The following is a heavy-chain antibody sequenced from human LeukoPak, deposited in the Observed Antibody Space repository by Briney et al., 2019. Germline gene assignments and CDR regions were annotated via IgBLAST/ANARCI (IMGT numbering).Heavy chain of an antibody. J-gene: IGHJ4*02. V-gene: IGHV3-7*01. CDR1: GFTFSIYS. CDR2: IKQDGREK. D-gene: IGHD3-3*01. CDR3: ARSGYYDFWSGRNFDY. Sequence: PGGSLRLSCASSGFTFSIYSMSCVRQAPGKGLEWVANIKQDGREKYYVDSVKGRFTISRDNAKNSLYLQMNGLRAEDTAVYYCARSGYYDFWSGRNFDYWGQGTLVTVSS.